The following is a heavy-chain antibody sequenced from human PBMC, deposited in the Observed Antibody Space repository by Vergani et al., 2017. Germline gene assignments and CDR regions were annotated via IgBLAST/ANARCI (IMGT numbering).Heavy chain of an antibody. CDR3: AKGGRGYYYMAV. Sequence: QVQLVESGGGVVQPGRSLRLSCAASGFTFSSYGMHWVRQAPGKGLEWVAVISYDGSNKYYADSVKGRFTISRDNSKNTLYLQMNSLRAEDTAVYYCAKGGRGYYYMAVWGKGTTVTVSS. J-gene: IGHJ6*03. CDR2: ISYDGSNK. CDR1: GFTFSSYG. V-gene: IGHV3-30*18. D-gene: IGHD3-16*01.